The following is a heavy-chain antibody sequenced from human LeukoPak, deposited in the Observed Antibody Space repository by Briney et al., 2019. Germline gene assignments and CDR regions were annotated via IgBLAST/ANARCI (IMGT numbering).Heavy chain of an antibody. CDR3: AKDYDYVWGSYRSKFDY. Sequence: GGSLRLSCAASGFTFSSYAMSWVRQAPGKGLEWVSAISGSGGSTYYADSVKGRFTISRDNPKSTLYLQMNSLRAEDTAVYYCAKDYDYVWGSYRSKFDYWGQGTLVTVSS. D-gene: IGHD3-16*02. J-gene: IGHJ4*02. CDR1: GFTFSSYA. CDR2: ISGSGGST. V-gene: IGHV3-23*01.